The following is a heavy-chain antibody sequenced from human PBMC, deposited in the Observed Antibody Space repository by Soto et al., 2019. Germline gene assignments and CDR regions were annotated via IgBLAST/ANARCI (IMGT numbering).Heavy chain of an antibody. J-gene: IGHJ5*02. D-gene: IGHD4-17*01. Sequence: QVQLVQSGAEVEKPGASVKVSCKASAYTFTSYDINWVRQATGQGLEWMGWMNPTSGNTGYAQKFQGRVTMTRNTSINTAYMELSSRSSKDTAVYYCARGPHTAGTTRGIAWVDPWGQGTLVTASP. CDR1: AYTFTSYD. CDR3: ARGPHTAGTTRGIAWVDP. CDR2: MNPTSGNT. V-gene: IGHV1-8*01.